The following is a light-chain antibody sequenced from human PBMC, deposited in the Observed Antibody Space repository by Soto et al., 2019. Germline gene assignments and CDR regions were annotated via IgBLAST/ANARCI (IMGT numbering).Light chain of an antibody. CDR3: SSYAGSSNV. V-gene: IGLV2-8*01. CDR1: SSDVGGYNY. CDR2: EVN. J-gene: IGLJ1*01. Sequence: QSVLTQPASASGSPGQSVAISCTGTSSDVGGYNYVSWYQQHPVKAPKLMIYEVNKRPPGVPDRFSGSKSGNTASLTVSGLQAEDEADYYCSSYAGSSNVFGTGTKVTVL.